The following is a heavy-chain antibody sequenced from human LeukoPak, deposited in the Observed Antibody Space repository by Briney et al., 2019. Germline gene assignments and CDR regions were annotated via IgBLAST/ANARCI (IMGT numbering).Heavy chain of an antibody. CDR1: GFTVSSNY. Sequence: GGSLRLSCAASGFTVSSNYMSWVRQAPGKGLEWVSVIYSGSSTYYADSVKGRFTISRDNSKNTLYLQMNSLRAEDTAVYYCARAALQEAFDIWGQGTMVTVSS. J-gene: IGHJ3*02. CDR3: ARAALQEAFDI. CDR2: IYSGSST. V-gene: IGHV3-53*01. D-gene: IGHD2-15*01.